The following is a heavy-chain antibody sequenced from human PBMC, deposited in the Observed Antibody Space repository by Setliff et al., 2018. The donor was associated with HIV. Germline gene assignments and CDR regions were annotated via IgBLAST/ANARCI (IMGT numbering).Heavy chain of an antibody. J-gene: IGHJ4*02. V-gene: IGHV3-7*03. D-gene: IGHD6-13*01. CDR3: ARDGPAAGTDDFDY. CDR1: GFTLSSNY. Sequence: GGSLRLSCAASGFTLSSNYMTWVRQAPGKGLEWVANIKQDGSEKYYVDSVKGRFTISRDNAKNSLYLQMNSLRAEDTAVYYCARDGPAAGTDDFDYWGQGTQVTVSS. CDR2: IKQDGSEK.